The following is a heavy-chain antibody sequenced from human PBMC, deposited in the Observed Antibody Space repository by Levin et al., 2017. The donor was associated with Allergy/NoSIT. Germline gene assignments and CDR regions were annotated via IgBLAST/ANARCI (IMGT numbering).Heavy chain of an antibody. CDR1: GYTFTSYD. D-gene: IGHD4-23*01. J-gene: IGHJ4*02. CDR3: ARGLFDYGGFDY. V-gene: IGHV1-8*01. Sequence: ASVKVSCKASGYTFTSYDINWVRQATGQGLEWMGWMNPNSGNTGYAQKFQGRVTMTRNTSISTAYMELSSLRSEDTAVYYCARGLFDYGGFDYWGQGTLVTVSS. CDR2: MNPNSGNT.